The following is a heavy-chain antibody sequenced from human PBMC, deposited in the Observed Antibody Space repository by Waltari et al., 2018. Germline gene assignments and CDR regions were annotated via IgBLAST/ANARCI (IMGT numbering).Heavy chain of an antibody. CDR1: GGSFSGYY. V-gene: IGHV4-34*01. D-gene: IGHD6-6*01. Sequence: QVQLQQWGAGLLKPSETLSLTCAVYGGSFSGYYWSWIRQPPGKGLEWIGEINHSGSTNYHPSLKSRVTISVDTSKNQFSLKLSSVTAADTAVYYCARVRAARPNANYYYYYMDVWGKGTTVTVSS. CDR3: ARVRAARPNANYYYYYMDV. CDR2: INHSGST. J-gene: IGHJ6*03.